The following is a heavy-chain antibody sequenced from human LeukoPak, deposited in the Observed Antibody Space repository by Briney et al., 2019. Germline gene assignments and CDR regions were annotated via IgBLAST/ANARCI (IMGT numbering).Heavy chain of an antibody. J-gene: IGHJ4*02. CDR2: FDPEDGET. Sequence: ASVTVSCKVSGYTLTELSMHWVRQAPGKGLEWMGGFDPEDGETIYAQKFQGRVTMTEDTSTDTAYMELSSLRSEDTAVYYCATGGHDSSGYYVYYFDYWGQGTLVTVSS. V-gene: IGHV1-24*01. CDR3: ATGGHDSSGYYVYYFDY. D-gene: IGHD3-22*01. CDR1: GYTLTELS.